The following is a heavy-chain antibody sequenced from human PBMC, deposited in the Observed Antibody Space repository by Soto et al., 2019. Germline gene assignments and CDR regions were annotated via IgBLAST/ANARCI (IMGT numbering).Heavy chain of an antibody. Sequence: QVQLVQSGAEVKKPGSSVKVSCKASGGTFSSYTISWVRQAPGQGLEWMGRIIPILGIANYAQKFQGRATIIADKSTSTAYMELSSLRSEDTAVYYCASLGVGGLDYWGQGTLVTVSS. CDR2: IIPILGIA. V-gene: IGHV1-69*02. D-gene: IGHD3-16*01. J-gene: IGHJ4*02. CDR3: ASLGVGGLDY. CDR1: GGTFSSYT.